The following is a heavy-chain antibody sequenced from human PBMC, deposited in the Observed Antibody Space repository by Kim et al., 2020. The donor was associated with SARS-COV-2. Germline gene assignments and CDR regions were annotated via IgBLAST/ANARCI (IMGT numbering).Heavy chain of an antibody. D-gene: IGHD3-10*01. V-gene: IGHV3-23*01. Sequence: GGSLRLSCAASGFIFSSYGMNWVRQAPGKGLDWVAALTDSGGTTHYADSVKGRFTISRDNPNNILYLQMSSLRVEDTAVYYCAKHWGSGTYYNFLDYWGQGTLVTVSS. CDR2: LTDSGGTT. J-gene: IGHJ4*02. CDR1: GFIFSSYG. CDR3: AKHWGSGTYYNFLDY.